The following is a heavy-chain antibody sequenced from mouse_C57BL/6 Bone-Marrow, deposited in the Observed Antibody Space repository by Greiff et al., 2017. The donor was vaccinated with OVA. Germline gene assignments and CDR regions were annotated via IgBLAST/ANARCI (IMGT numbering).Heavy chain of an antibody. CDR3: ALFVYYAMDY. CDR2: IDPSDSYT. CDR1: GYTFTSYW. J-gene: IGHJ4*01. Sequence: QVQLQQPGAELVRPGTSVKLSCKASGYTFTSYWMHWVKQRPGQGLEWIGVIDPSDSYTNYNQKFKGKATLTVDTSSSTAYMQLSSLTSEDSAVYYCALFVYYAMDYWGQGTSVTVSS. D-gene: IGHD1-1*01. V-gene: IGHV1-59*01.